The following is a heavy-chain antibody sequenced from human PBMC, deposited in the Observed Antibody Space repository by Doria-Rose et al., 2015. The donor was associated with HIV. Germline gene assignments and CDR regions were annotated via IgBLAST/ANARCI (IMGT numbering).Heavy chain of an antibody. CDR2: INHSGST. J-gene: IGHJ6*02. D-gene: IGHD1-1*01. V-gene: IGHV4-34*01. CDR1: GGSFRGYY. Sequence: QVQLQESGAGLVKPSETLSLTCAVFGGSFRGYYWSWIRQPPGKGLEWIGGINHSGSTNYNTSLKSRVTISLDTSKNLFSLKLSSVTAADTAVYHCARGLLRGGWNDVDYYYGMDVWGQGTTVTVSS. CDR3: ARGLLRGGWNDVDYYYGMDV.